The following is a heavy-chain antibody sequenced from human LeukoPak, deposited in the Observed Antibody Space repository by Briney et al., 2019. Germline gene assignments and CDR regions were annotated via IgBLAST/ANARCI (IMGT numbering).Heavy chain of an antibody. V-gene: IGHV4-34*01. J-gene: IGHJ4*02. Sequence: LSPVCPLYCGSFSSPYCRCVRLPRRGGMGWLWLIDHIRRPNTNTSRKSRVTISVDRSKNQFSLKLSAVTAADTAVYYCARGRPGFNYYGSGSHNLPLDYWGQGTLVTVSS. D-gene: IGHD3-10*01. CDR3: ARGRPGFNYYGSGSHNLPLDY. CDR1: CGSFSSPY. CDR2: IDHIRRP.